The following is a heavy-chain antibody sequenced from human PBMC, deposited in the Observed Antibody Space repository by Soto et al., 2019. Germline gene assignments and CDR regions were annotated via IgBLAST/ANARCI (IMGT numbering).Heavy chain of an antibody. CDR3: ARAGFDSGYDLGAHYYYYYYMDV. J-gene: IGHJ6*03. CDR1: GGSFSGYY. D-gene: IGHD5-12*01. Sequence: SETLSLTCAVYGGSFSGYYWSWIRQPPGKGLEWIGEINHSGSTNYNPSLKSRVTISVDTSKNQFSLKLSSVTAADTAVYYCARAGFDSGYDLGAHYYYYYYMDVWGKGTTVTVSS. V-gene: IGHV4-34*01. CDR2: INHSGST.